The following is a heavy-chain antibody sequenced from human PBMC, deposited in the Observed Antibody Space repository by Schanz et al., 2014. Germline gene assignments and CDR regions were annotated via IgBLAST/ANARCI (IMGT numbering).Heavy chain of an antibody. V-gene: IGHV3-66*01. CDR1: GFTVSINY. D-gene: IGHD5-12*01. Sequence: EVQLVESGGCLVQPGGSLRLSCAASGFTVSINYMSWVRQAPGKGLEWVSVIYSGGSTYYADSVKGRFIISRDSSKNTLFLQMNSLRAEDTAVYFCARDGGRDGYNLAFDVWGQGTLVTVSS. CDR3: ARDGGRDGYNLAFDV. CDR2: IYSGGST. J-gene: IGHJ3*01.